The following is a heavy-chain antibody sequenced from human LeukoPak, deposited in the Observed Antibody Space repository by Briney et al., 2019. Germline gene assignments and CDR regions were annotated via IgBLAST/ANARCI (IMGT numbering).Heavy chain of an antibody. CDR1: GGTFSSYA. D-gene: IGHD3-22*01. V-gene: IGHV1-69*13. CDR2: IIPIFGTA. Sequence: SVKVSCKASGGTFSSYAISWVRQAPGQGLEWMGGIIPIFGTANYAQKFQGRVTITADESTSTAYMELSSLRSEDTAVYYCARDRYYYDSSGYYWGIDYWGQGTLVTVSS. J-gene: IGHJ4*02. CDR3: ARDRYYYDSSGYYWGIDY.